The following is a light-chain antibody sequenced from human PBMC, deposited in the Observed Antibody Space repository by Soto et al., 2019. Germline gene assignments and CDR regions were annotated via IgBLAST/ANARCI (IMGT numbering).Light chain of an antibody. J-gene: IGKJ5*01. V-gene: IGKV3D-20*02. Sequence: EIVLTQSPGTLSLSPGERATLSCRASQSVSSFYLAWYQHKPGQAPRLLIYGASSRATGIPDRFSGSGSGTDFTLTISSLEPEDFAVYYCQQRQYWPPITFGQGTRLEIK. CDR3: QQRQYWPPIT. CDR2: GAS. CDR1: QSVSSFY.